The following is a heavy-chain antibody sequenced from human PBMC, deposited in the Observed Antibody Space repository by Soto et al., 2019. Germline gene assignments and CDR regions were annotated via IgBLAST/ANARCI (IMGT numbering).Heavy chain of an antibody. Sequence: PGGSLRLSCAASGFTFSSYAMSWVRQAPGKGLEWASAISGSGGSTYYADSVKGRFTISRDNSKNTLYLQMNSLRAEDTAVYYCAKAREDIAMVSYDYYYYYMYVWGKGTTVTVS. CDR3: AKAREDIAMVSYDYYYYYMYV. D-gene: IGHD5-18*01. CDR1: GFTFSSYA. CDR2: ISGSGGST. V-gene: IGHV3-23*01. J-gene: IGHJ6*03.